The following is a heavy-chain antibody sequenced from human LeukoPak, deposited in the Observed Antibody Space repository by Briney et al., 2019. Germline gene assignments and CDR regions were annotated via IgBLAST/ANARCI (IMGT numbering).Heavy chain of an antibody. Sequence: SETLSLTCTVSGGSISSGGYYWSWIRQHPGKGLEWIGYIYYNGSTYYNPSLKSRVTISVDTSKNQFSLKLSSVTAADTAVYYCAREGAAMVIDYWGQGTLVTVSS. CDR1: GGSISSGGYY. CDR2: IYYNGST. CDR3: AREGAAMVIDY. V-gene: IGHV4-31*03. J-gene: IGHJ4*02. D-gene: IGHD5-18*01.